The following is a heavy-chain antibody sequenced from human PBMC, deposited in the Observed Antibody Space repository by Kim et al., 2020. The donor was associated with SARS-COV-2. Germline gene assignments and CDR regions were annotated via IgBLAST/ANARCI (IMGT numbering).Heavy chain of an antibody. Sequence: GGSLRLSCAASGFTFSSYDMHWVRQATGKGLEWVSAIGTAGDPYYPGSVKGRFTISRENAKNSLYLQMNSLRAGDTAVYYCARAHLGKLWFGELLYGMDVWGQGTTVTVSS. CDR1: GFTFSSYD. CDR3: ARAHLGKLWFGELLYGMDV. CDR2: IGTAGDP. V-gene: IGHV3-13*05. D-gene: IGHD3-10*01. J-gene: IGHJ6*02.